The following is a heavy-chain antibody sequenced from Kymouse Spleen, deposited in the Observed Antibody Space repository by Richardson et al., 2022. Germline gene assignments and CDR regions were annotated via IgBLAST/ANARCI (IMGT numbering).Heavy chain of an antibody. CDR3: ARGKQQLVQDWFDP. J-gene: IGHJ5*02. D-gene: IGHD6-13*01. V-gene: IGHV4-34*01. CDR1: GGSFSGYY. Sequence: QVQLQQWGAGLLKPSETLSLTCAVYGGSFSGYYWSWIRQPPGKGLEWIGEINHSGSTNYNPSLKSRVTISVDTSKNQFSLKLSSVTAADTAVYYCARGKQQLVQDWFDPWGQGTLVTVSS. CDR2: INHSGST.